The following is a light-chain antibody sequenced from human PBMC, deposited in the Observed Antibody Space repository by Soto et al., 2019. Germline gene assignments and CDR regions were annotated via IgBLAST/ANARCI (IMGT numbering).Light chain of an antibody. CDR2: TAS. J-gene: IGKJ1*01. Sequence: DIQMTQSPSSLSASVGDRVTITCRASQSISIYLNWYQQKPGKAPSLLIYTASSLQSGVPSRFSGSGSGTDFTLTIGSLQPEDFATYYCQQSYTTPRTLGQGTKVDIK. CDR3: QQSYTTPRT. CDR1: QSISIY. V-gene: IGKV1-39*01.